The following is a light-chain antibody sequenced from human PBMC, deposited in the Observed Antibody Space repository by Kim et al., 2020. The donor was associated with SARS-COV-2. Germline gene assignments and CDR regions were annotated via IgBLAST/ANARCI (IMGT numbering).Light chain of an antibody. CDR2: RNN. Sequence: RQHAPLTCTGNNNNVGNEGATWLQQHQGPPPKLLSYRNNNRPSGISERLSASRSGNTASLTITGLQPEDEGDYYCSAWDRSLSAWVFGGGTQLTVL. V-gene: IGLV10-54*01. J-gene: IGLJ3*02. CDR1: NNNVGNEG. CDR3: SAWDRSLSAWV.